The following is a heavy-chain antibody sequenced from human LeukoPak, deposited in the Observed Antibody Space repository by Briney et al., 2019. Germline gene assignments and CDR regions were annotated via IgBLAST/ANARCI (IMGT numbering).Heavy chain of an antibody. CDR2: IYYSGST. CDR3: ARDLTYCGGDCYPGAPYNWFDP. V-gene: IGHV4-39*07. Sequence: SETLFLTCTVSGGSISSSSYYWGWIRQPPGKGLEWIGSIYYSGSTYYNPSLKSRVTISVDTSKNQFSLKLSSVTAADTAVYYCARDLTYCGGDCYPGAPYNWFDPWGQGTLVTVSS. D-gene: IGHD2-21*02. CDR1: GGSISSSSYY. J-gene: IGHJ5*02.